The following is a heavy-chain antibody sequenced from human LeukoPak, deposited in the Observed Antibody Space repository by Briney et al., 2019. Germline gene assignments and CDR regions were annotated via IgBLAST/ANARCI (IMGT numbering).Heavy chain of an antibody. D-gene: IGHD6-13*01. Sequence: ASVKVSCKVSGYTLTELSMHWVRQAPGKGLEWMGGFDPEDGETIYAQKFQGRVTMTEDTSTDTAYMELSSLRSEDTAVYYCATKYSGSDYYYYGMDVWGQGTTVTVSS. CDR3: ATKYSGSDYYYYGMDV. J-gene: IGHJ6*02. CDR1: GYTLTELS. CDR2: FDPEDGET. V-gene: IGHV1-24*01.